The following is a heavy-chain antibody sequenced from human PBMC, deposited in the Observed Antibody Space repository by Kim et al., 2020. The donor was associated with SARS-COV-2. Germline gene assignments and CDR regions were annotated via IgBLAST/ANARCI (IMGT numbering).Heavy chain of an antibody. CDR2: IYYSGST. CDR3: ARDSSMAGYPHFDP. Sequence: SETLSLTCTVSGGSISNYYWSWIRQPPGKGLEWIGYIYYSGSTNYNPSLKSRVTISVDTSKNQFSLKLSSVTAADTAVYYCARDSSMAGYPHFDPWGQGTLVTVSP. V-gene: IGHV4-59*01. D-gene: IGHD6-19*01. CDR1: GGSISNYY. J-gene: IGHJ5*02.